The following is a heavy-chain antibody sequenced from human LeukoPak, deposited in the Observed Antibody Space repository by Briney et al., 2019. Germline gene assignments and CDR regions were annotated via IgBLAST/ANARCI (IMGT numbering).Heavy chain of an antibody. CDR2: IYYSGST. CDR1: GGSLSSSSYY. Sequence: SETLSLTCTVSGGSLSSSSYYWGWIRQPPGKGLEWIGSIYYSGSTYYNPSLKSRVTISVDTSKNQFSLKLSSVTAADTAVYYCATGQWELLDAFDIWGQGTMVTVSS. CDR3: ATGQWELLDAFDI. J-gene: IGHJ3*02. D-gene: IGHD1-26*01. V-gene: IGHV4-39*07.